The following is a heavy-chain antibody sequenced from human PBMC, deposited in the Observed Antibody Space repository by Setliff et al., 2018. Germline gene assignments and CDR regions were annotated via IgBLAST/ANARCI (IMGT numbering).Heavy chain of an antibody. Sequence: PSETLSLTCTVSDDSISSRHYYWSWIRQPAGKGLEWLGQIYTSWSTNYNPSLKGRATLSIDASKKQFSLKLTSVTAEDTAVYYCARMSGFQYIDGWDKGTTVTVSS. D-gene: IGHD3-3*01. CDR3: ARMSGFQYIDG. J-gene: IGHJ6*03. CDR2: IYTSWST. CDR1: DDSISSRHYY. V-gene: IGHV4-61*09.